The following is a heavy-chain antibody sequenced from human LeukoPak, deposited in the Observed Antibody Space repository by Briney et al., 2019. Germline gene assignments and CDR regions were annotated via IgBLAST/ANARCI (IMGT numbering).Heavy chain of an antibody. V-gene: IGHV4-39*07. CDR3: ARGNGYCSGGSCQKFDY. CDR2: INHSGST. D-gene: IGHD2-15*01. J-gene: IGHJ4*02. Sequence: SETLSLTCTVSGGSISSGGYYWSWIRQHPGKGLEWIGEINHSGSTNYNPSLKSRVTISVDTSKNQFSLKLSSVTAADTAVYYCARGNGYCSGGSCQKFDYWGQGTLVTVSS. CDR1: GGSISSGGYY.